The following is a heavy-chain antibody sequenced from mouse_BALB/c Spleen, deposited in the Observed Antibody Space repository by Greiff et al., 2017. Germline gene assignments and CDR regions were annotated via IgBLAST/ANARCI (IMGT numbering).Heavy chain of an antibody. CDR2: ISSGGSYT. Sequence: EVQLQQSGGDLVKPGGSLKLSCAASGFTFSSYGMSWVRQTPDKRLEWVATISSGGSYTYYPDSVKGRFTISRDNAKNTLYLQMSSLKSEDTAMYYCARQDAYWGQGTTLTVSS. CDR1: GFTFSSYG. CDR3: ARQDAY. V-gene: IGHV5-6*01. J-gene: IGHJ2*01.